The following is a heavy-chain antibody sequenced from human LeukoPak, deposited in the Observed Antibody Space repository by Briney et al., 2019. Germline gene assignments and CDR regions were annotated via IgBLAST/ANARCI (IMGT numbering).Heavy chain of an antibody. J-gene: IGHJ3*02. D-gene: IGHD5-18*01. V-gene: IGHV1-46*01. CDR2: INPSGGST. CDR3: AREADTAMGSDAFDI. CDR1: GYTFTSYY. Sequence: GASVKVSCKASGYTFTSYYMHWVRQAPGQGLEWMGIINPSGGSTSYAQKFQGRVTKTRDMSTSTVYMELSSLRSEDTAVYYCAREADTAMGSDAFDIWGQGTMVTVSS.